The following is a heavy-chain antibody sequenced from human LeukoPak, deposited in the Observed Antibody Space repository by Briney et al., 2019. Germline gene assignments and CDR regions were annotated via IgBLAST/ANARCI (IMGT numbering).Heavy chain of an antibody. CDR1: GFTFSSYG. CDR2: IRYDGSNK. D-gene: IGHD3-3*01. V-gene: IGHV3-30*02. CDR3: AILGDDFWSGYSAY. Sequence: GGSLRLSCAASGFTFSSYGMHWVRQAPGKGLEWVAFIRYDGSNKNYADSVKGRFTISRDNSKNTLYLQMNSLRAEDTAVYYCAILGDDFWSGYSAYWGQGTLVTVSS. J-gene: IGHJ4*02.